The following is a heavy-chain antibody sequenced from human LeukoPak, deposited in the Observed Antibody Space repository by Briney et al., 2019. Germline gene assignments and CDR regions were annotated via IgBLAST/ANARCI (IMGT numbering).Heavy chain of an antibody. CDR3: ARVLATMAAAMVDY. V-gene: IGHV4-30-4*01. CDR1: GGSISSGDYY. CDR2: IYYSGST. D-gene: IGHD2-2*01. Sequence: PSQTLSLTCTVSGGSISSGDYYWSWIRQPPGKGLEWIGYIYYSGSTYYNPSLKSRVTISVDTSKNQFSLKLSSVTAADTAVYYCARVLATMAAAMVDYWGQGTLVTVSP. J-gene: IGHJ4*02.